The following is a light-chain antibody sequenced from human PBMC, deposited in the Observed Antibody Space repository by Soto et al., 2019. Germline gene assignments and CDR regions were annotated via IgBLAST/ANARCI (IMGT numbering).Light chain of an antibody. CDR3: QQYGSSPWT. CDR1: QSVSSSY. J-gene: IGKJ1*01. V-gene: IGKV3-20*01. Sequence: EIVFTQSPGTLSLSPGERATLSCRASQSVSSSYLAWYQQKPDQAPRPLIYGASSRAIGIPDRFSGSGSGTDFTLTISRLEPEDFAVYYCQQYGSSPWTFGQGTKVDIK. CDR2: GAS.